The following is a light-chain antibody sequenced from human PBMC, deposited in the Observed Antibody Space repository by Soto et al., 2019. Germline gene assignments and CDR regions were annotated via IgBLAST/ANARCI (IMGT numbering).Light chain of an antibody. CDR2: DVS. V-gene: IGLV2-14*03. CDR1: TRNVRSYEY. CDR3: TSYTTRRIDV. J-gene: IGLJ1*01. Sequence: AVSGPPGSLTTISSPQPTRNVRSYEYVSWYQQHPGKAPKLLIYDVSSRPSGVSTRFSGSRSGNTASLTISGLQAEDEGDYYCTSYTTRRIDVFGSGTKVTVL.